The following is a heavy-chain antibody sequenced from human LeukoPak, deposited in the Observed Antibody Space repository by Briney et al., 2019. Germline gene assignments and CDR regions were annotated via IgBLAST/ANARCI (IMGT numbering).Heavy chain of an antibody. CDR1: GYTFINYA. J-gene: IGHJ4*02. Sequence: GASVKVSCKASGYTFINYAIHWVRQAPGQRLEWMGWINADNGDTKYSEKFQDRFTITRDTSATTAYMELSSLSPEDTAIYYCARGGASSTWGYFDYWGQGPLVTVSP. CDR2: INADNGDT. D-gene: IGHD2-2*01. CDR3: ARGGASSTWGYFDY. V-gene: IGHV1-3*01.